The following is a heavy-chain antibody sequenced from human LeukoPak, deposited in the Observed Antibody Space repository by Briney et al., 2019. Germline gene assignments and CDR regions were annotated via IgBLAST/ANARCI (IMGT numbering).Heavy chain of an antibody. CDR1: GLTVSSNY. J-gene: IGHJ3*02. CDR2: IYSGGGT. Sequence: GGSLRLSCAASGLTVSSNYMSWVRQAPGKGLEWVSVIYSGGGTDYADSVKGRFTISRDSSKNTMFLQMNSLRAEDTAVYYCARAMVRGVYSEFDIWGQGTMVTVSS. D-gene: IGHD3-10*01. V-gene: IGHV3-66*01. CDR3: ARAMVRGVYSEFDI.